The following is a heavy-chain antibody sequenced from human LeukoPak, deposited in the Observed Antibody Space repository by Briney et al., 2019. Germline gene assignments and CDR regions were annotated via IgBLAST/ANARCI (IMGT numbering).Heavy chain of an antibody. J-gene: IGHJ4*02. V-gene: IGHV3-21*06. CDR2: ISSSSSYI. CDR3: ARVPSLWFGEPPDDY. D-gene: IGHD3-10*01. CDR1: GFTFSSYE. Sequence: GGSLRLSCAASGFTFSSYEMNWVRQAPGKGLEWVSSISSSSSYIYYADSVKGRFTISRDNAKNSLYLQMNSLRAEDTAVYYCARVPSLWFGEPPDDYWGQGTLVTVSS.